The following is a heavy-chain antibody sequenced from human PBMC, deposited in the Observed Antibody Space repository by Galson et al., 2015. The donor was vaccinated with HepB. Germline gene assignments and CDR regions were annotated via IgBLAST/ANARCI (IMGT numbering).Heavy chain of an antibody. CDR3: ARAGQQLFWFDP. CDR1: GFTFNNYG. CDR2: ISYDGSNK. Sequence: SLRLSCAASGFTFNNYGMHWVRQAPGKGLEWVAVISYDGSNKYYADSVKGRFTISRDNSKNTPYLQMNSLRAEDTAVYYCARAGQQLFWFDPWGQGTLVTVSS. V-gene: IGHV3-30*03. D-gene: IGHD6-13*01. J-gene: IGHJ5*02.